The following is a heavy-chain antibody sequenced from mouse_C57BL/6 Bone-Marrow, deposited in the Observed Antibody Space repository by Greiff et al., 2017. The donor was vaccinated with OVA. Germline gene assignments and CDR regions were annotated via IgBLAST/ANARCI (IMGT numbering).Heavy chain of an antibody. CDR3: ARSYYGYDDWYFDV. CDR2: IYWDDDT. D-gene: IGHD2-2*01. Sequence: VKLVESGPGILQSSQTLSLTCSFSGFSLSTSGMGVSWIRQPSGKGLEWLAHIYWDDDTRYHPSLKSRLTISKDTSRNTVFLKITSVDTADTSTYYCARSYYGYDDWYFDVWGTGTTVTVSS. J-gene: IGHJ1*03. CDR1: GFSLSTSGMG. V-gene: IGHV8-12*01.